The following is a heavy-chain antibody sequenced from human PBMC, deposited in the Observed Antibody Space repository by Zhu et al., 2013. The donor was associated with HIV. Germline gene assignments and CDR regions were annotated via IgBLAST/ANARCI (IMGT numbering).Heavy chain of an antibody. V-gene: IGHV1-69*06. CDR1: GGTFSSYA. J-gene: IGHJ5*02. CDR3: ARVAVVLWTTTGNRWFDP. CDR2: IIPIFGTA. Sequence: QVQLVQSGAEVKKPGSSVKVSCKASGGTFSSYAISWVRQAPGQGLEWMGGIIPIFGTANYAQKFQGRVTITADKSTSTAYMELSSLRSEDTAVYYCARVAVVLWTTTGNRWFDPWARNPSXPSPQ. D-gene: IGHD4-17*01.